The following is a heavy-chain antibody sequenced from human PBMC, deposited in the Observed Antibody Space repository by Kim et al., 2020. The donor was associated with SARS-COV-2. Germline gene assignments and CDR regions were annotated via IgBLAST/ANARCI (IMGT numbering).Heavy chain of an antibody. D-gene: IGHD5-12*01. CDR2: IWYDGSNK. Sequence: GGSLRLSCAASGFTFSGYGMHWVRQAPGKGLDWVAIIWYDGSNKYYADSVKGRFTISRDNSKNMLYLQMNSLRAEDTAVYYCARDLERYGGYVTYYYGMDVWGQGTTVTVSS. J-gene: IGHJ6*02. V-gene: IGHV3-33*01. CDR3: ARDLERYGGYVTYYYGMDV. CDR1: GFTFSGYG.